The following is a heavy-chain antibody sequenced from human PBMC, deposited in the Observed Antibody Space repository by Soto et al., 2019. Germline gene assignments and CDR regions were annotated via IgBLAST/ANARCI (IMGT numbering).Heavy chain of an antibody. Sequence: QFQLVQSGAEVKKPGASVKVSCKASGYTFSSYGISWVRQAPGQGREWRGWINTYNGNTNYEHNLQARVTITTDTSTSTDYMVLRSLRSDDTAVYYCARGWDSTIRSHGFDYWGQGTLVTVSS. CDR2: INTYNGNT. CDR1: GYTFSSYG. CDR3: ARGWDSTIRSHGFDY. V-gene: IGHV1-18*01. J-gene: IGHJ4*02. D-gene: IGHD2-2*01.